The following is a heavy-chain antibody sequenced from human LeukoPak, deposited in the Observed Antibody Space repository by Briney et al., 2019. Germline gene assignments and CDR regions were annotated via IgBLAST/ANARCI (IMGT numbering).Heavy chain of an antibody. V-gene: IGHV5-51*01. J-gene: IGHJ6*02. CDR2: IYPGDSDT. CDR1: GYTFTYYW. Sequence: GESLKISCKGSGYTFTYYWIAWVRQMPGKGLEWMGTIYPGDSDTKHSPSFQGQVTISADKSISTAHLQWSSLKASDTAMYYCARPSKSHYYYYDMDVWGQGTTVTVSS. CDR3: ARPSKSHYYYYDMDV.